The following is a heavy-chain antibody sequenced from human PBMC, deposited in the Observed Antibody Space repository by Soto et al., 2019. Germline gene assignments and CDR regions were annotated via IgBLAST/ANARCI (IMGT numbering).Heavy chain of an antibody. Sequence: QLQLQESGSGLVKPSQTLSLTCAVSGGSISSGGYSWSWIRQPPGKGLEWIGYIYHSGSTYYNPSLKSRVTISVDRSKNQFSLKLSSVTAADTAVYYWARVGYSYGTEPYYFDYWGQGTLVTVSS. CDR3: ARVGYSYGTEPYYFDY. CDR2: IYHSGST. D-gene: IGHD5-18*01. CDR1: GGSISSGGYS. J-gene: IGHJ4*02. V-gene: IGHV4-30-2*01.